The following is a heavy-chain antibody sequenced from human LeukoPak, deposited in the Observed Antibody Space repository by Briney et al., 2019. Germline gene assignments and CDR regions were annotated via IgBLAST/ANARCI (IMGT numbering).Heavy chain of an antibody. J-gene: IGHJ5*02. Sequence: GGSLRLSCATSGFVFSKNGMHWVSQAPGKGLEWVAFIRHDESNKYYADSEKGRFTISRDNSKNTLSLQMNSLRPDDTAVYYCAKFSYGDYVAWGQGTLVIVSS. D-gene: IGHD4-17*01. CDR1: GFVFSKNG. V-gene: IGHV3-30*02. CDR2: IRHDESNK. CDR3: AKFSYGDYVA.